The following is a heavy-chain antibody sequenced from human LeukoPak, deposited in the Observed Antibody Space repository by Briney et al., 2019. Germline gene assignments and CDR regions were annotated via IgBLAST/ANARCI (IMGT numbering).Heavy chain of an antibody. J-gene: IGHJ6*02. V-gene: IGHV4-34*01. D-gene: IGHD3-10*01. Sequence: SETLSLTCAVYGGSFSGYYWSWIRQPPGKGLEWIGEINHSGSTNYNPSLKSRVTISVDTSKNQFSLKLSSVTAADTAVYYCARDSYYYGSGSYGPMDVWGQGTTITVSS. CDR2: INHSGST. CDR3: ARDSYYYGSGSYGPMDV. CDR1: GGSFSGYY.